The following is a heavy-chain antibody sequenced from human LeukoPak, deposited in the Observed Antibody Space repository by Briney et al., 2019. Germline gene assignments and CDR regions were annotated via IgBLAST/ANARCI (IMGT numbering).Heavy chain of an antibody. CDR1: GYTFTDYY. CDR2: INPNSGGA. CDR3: ARDSDDFWSGYYPY. Sequence: ASVKVSCKASGYTFTDYYMHWVRQAPGQGLEWMGWINPNSGGANYAQKLQGRVTMTRDTSISTAYMELSRLRSDDTAVYYCARDSDDFWSGYYPYWGQGTLVTVSS. V-gene: IGHV1-2*02. J-gene: IGHJ4*02. D-gene: IGHD3-3*01.